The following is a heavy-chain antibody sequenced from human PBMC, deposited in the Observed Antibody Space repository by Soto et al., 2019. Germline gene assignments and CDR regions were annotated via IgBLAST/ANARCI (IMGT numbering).Heavy chain of an antibody. CDR1: GFTFTSSA. CDR2: IVVGSGNT. D-gene: IGHD3-10*01. J-gene: IGHJ5*02. V-gene: IGHV1-58*01. CDR3: AAGKYGSGSYYNVSWFDP. Sequence: SVKVSCKASGFTFTSSAVQWVRQARGQRLEWIGWIVVGSGNTNYAQKFQERVTITRDMSTSTAYMELSSLRSEDTAVYYCAAGKYGSGSYYNVSWFDPWGQGTLVTV.